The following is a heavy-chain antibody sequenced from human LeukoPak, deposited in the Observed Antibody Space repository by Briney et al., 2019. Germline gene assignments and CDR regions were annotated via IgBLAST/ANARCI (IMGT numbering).Heavy chain of an antibody. Sequence: PGGSLRLSCAASGFTFSSYVMSWVRQAPGKGLEWVSAITGSSDSAYYADSVKGRFTISRDNSKNTLYLQMNSLRAEDTAVYYCAKDVWWSVSWGQGTLVTVSS. J-gene: IGHJ5*02. D-gene: IGHD2-8*02. CDR2: ITGSSDSA. CDR3: AKDVWWSVS. CDR1: GFTFSSYV. V-gene: IGHV3-23*01.